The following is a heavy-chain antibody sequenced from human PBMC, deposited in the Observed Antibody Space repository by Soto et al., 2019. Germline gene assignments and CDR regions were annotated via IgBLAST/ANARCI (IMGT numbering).Heavy chain of an antibody. Sequence: EVQLVESGGGLVKPGGSLRLSCAASGFTFSRYSMNWVRQAPGKGLEWVSSISSSSSYIYYADSVKGRLTISRENAKNPLYLQRKSRRAEGATVYLCARDRGGVFKAFDIWGQRTMVTVSS. D-gene: IGHD3-10*01. J-gene: IGHJ3*02. CDR3: ARDRGGVFKAFDI. V-gene: IGHV3-21*01. CDR1: GFTFSRYS. CDR2: ISSSSSYI.